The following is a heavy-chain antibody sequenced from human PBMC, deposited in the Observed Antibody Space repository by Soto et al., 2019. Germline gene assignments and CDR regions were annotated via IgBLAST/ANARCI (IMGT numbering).Heavy chain of an antibody. CDR1: GYTFTGYY. Sequence: ASVKVSRKASGYTFTGYYMHWVRQAPGQGLEWMGWINPNSGGTNYAQKFQGRVTMTRDTSISTAYMELSRLRSDDTAVYYCARAVDIVVVPAAIQGRGYYYYYGMDVWGQGTTVTVSS. J-gene: IGHJ6*02. CDR3: ARAVDIVVVPAAIQGRGYYYYYGMDV. D-gene: IGHD2-2*02. V-gene: IGHV1-2*02. CDR2: INPNSGGT.